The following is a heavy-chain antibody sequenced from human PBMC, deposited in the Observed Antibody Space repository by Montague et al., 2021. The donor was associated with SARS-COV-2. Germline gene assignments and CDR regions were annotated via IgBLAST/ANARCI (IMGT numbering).Heavy chain of an antibody. D-gene: IGHD3-10*01. CDR1: GDSISGSRHF. CDR2: IYHTGTT. CDR3: ARGVSYGSGFLSE. Sequence: TLSLTCNVSGDSISGSRHFWNWIRQHPGKGLEWIGYIYHTGTTHYSPSLRGRATLSVDISQNQFSLKLNSMTAADTAIYYCARGVSYGSGFLSEWGPGTLVIVSS. V-gene: IGHV4-31*03. J-gene: IGHJ4*02.